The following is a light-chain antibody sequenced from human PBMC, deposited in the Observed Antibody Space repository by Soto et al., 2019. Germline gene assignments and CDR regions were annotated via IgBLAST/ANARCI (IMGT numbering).Light chain of an antibody. CDR2: GNS. CDR1: RSNNVAGYD. Sequence: CVLTESPAVWGASGQRLNILWSGSRSNNVAGYDVHCYQQLPRTAPTILIDGNSNRPSAVPDRFSGSNSGATASLAITGLQAEDEADYYCQSSDSSLSGYVFGTGTKVTVL. CDR3: QSSDSSLSGYV. J-gene: IGLJ1*01. V-gene: IGLV1-40*01.